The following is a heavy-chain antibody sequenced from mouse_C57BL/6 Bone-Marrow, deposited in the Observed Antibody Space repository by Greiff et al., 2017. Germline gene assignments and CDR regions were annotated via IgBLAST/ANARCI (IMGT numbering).Heavy chain of an antibody. CDR3: TRDLDYGSSYDYAMDY. V-gene: IGHV5-9-1*02. Sequence: EVMLVESGEGLVKPGGSLKLSCAASGFTFSSYAMSWVRQTPEKRLEWVAYISSGGDYTYYADTLKGRFTISGDNARNTLYLQLSSLKSEDTAMYYCTRDLDYGSSYDYAMDYWGQGTSLTVSS. CDR1: GFTFSSYA. CDR2: ISSGGDYT. J-gene: IGHJ4*01. D-gene: IGHD1-1*01.